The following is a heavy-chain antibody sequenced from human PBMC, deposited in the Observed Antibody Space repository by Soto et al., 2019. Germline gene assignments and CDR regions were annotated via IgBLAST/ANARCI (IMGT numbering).Heavy chain of an antibody. CDR2: ISSDGGST. CDR3: VPGHGESTLEGRVVIGAPTFVEIPNPLQPLP. V-gene: IGHV3-64D*06. Sequence: GGSLRLSCSASGFTFNIYAMYWVRQAPGKGLEYVSGISSDGGSTYYADSVKGRFTISRDNFKNTLYLQMSSLGAEDTAVYYCVPGHGESTLEGRVVIGAPTFVEIPNPLQPLPWG. D-gene: IGHD2-21*01. CDR1: GFTFNIYA. J-gene: IGHJ5*02.